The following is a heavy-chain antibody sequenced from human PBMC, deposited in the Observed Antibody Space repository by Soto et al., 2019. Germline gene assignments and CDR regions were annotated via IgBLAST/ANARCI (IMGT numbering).Heavy chain of an antibody. CDR2: IYHTEST. J-gene: IGHJ4*02. D-gene: IGHD4-17*01. CDR1: GDSISSSFW. Sequence: SETLSLTCAVSGDSISSSFWWSWVRQPPGKGLEWIGEIYHTESTVYNPSLKSRVTISVDKSKDQFSLNLDSVTAADTAVYYCARYDFGTFDYWGRGILVTVSS. CDR3: ARYDFGTFDY. V-gene: IGHV4-4*02.